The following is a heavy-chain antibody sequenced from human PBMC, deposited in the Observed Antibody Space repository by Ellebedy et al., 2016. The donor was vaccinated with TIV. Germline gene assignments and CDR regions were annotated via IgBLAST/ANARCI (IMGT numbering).Heavy chain of an antibody. D-gene: IGHD6-19*01. V-gene: IGHV4-39*07. CDR1: GDSISSRTYY. CDR2: IYYSGST. Sequence: SETLSLTXSVSGDSISSRTYYWGWIRQPPGKGLEWIGSIYYSGSTYYNPSLKSRVTISVDTSKNQFSLKLSSVTAADTAVYYCAREHSSGWKGIDYWGQGTLVTVSS. CDR3: AREHSSGWKGIDY. J-gene: IGHJ4*02.